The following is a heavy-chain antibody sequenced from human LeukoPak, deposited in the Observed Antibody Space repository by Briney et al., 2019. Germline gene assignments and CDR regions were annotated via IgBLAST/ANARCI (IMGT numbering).Heavy chain of an antibody. CDR3: ARGSYPGWYNGEFDY. Sequence: PSETLSLTCTVSGGSISSYYWSWIRQPPGKGLEWIGSIYYSGSTYYNPSLKSRVTISVDTSKNQFSLKLNSVTAADTAVYYCARGSYPGWYNGEFDYWGQGILVIVSS. V-gene: IGHV4-59*12. CDR1: GGSISSYY. CDR2: IYYSGST. J-gene: IGHJ4*02. D-gene: IGHD6-19*01.